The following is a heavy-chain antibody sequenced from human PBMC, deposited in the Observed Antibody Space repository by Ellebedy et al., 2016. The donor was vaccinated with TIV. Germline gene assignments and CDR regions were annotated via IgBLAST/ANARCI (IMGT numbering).Heavy chain of an antibody. J-gene: IGHJ4*02. D-gene: IGHD3-22*01. CDR3: ARGRGTGRYYDSSGYRAFYFDY. V-gene: IGHV4-4*02. Sequence: SETLSLXXAVSGGSISNSNWWSWVRQPPGKGLEWIGEINHSGSTKYNPSLKSRVTISVDTSKNQFSLKLSSVTAADTAVFYCARGRGTGRYYDSSGYRAFYFDYWGQGTLVTVSS. CDR2: INHSGST. CDR1: GGSISNSNW.